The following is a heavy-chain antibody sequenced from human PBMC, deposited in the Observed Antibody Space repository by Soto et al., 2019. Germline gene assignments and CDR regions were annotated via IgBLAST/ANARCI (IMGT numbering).Heavy chain of an antibody. J-gene: IGHJ6*03. CDR1: GGSFSGYY. CDR3: ARREERYSGYDCPRYMDV. V-gene: IGHV4-34*01. Sequence: SETLSLTCAVYGGSFSGYYWSWIRQPPGKGLEWIGEINHSGSTNYNPSLKSRVTISVDTSKNQFSLKLSSVTAADTAVYYCARREERYSGYDCPRYMDVWGKGTTVTVSS. D-gene: IGHD5-12*01. CDR2: INHSGST.